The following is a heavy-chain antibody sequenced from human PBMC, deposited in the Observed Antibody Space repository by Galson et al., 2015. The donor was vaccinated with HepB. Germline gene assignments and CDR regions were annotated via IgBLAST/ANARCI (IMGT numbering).Heavy chain of an antibody. Sequence: SLRLSCAASGFTFSSYGIHWVRQAPGKGLEWVAVISYDGSNKYYADSVKGRFTISRDNSKNTLYLQMNSLRAEDTAVYYCATTPADTAMVIVDYWGQGTLVTVSS. CDR3: ATTPADTAMVIVDY. CDR2: ISYDGSNK. J-gene: IGHJ4*02. V-gene: IGHV3-30*03. D-gene: IGHD5-18*01. CDR1: GFTFSSYG.